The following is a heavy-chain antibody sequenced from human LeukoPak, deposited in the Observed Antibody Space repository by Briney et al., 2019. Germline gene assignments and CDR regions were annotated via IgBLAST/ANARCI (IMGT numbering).Heavy chain of an antibody. V-gene: IGHV4-34*01. Sequence: PSETLSLTCAVYGGSFSGYYWSWIRQPPGKGLEWIGEINHSGSTNYNPSLKSRVTISVDTSKNQFPLKLSSVTAADTAVYYCARAGYSNYIYYYGMDVWGQGTTVTVSS. CDR2: INHSGST. D-gene: IGHD4-11*01. CDR1: GGSFSGYY. CDR3: ARAGYSNYIYYYGMDV. J-gene: IGHJ6*02.